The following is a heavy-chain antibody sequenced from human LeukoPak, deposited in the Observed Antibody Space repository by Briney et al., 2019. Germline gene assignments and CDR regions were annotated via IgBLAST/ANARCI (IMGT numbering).Heavy chain of an antibody. CDR2: IYYSGST. Sequence: SETLSLTCTVSGGSISGSGYYWGWIRQPPGKGLEWIGSIYYSGSTYYNPSLKSRVTISVDTSKNQFSLKLSSVTAADTAVYYCARSSGSYGHRWFDPWGQGTLVTVSS. J-gene: IGHJ5*02. CDR1: GGSISGSGYY. V-gene: IGHV4-39*01. D-gene: IGHD1-26*01. CDR3: ARSSGSYGHRWFDP.